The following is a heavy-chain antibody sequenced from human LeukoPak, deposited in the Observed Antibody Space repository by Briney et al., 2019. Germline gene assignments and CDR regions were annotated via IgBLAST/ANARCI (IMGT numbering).Heavy chain of an antibody. D-gene: IGHD1-26*01. CDR1: GFTFSSYG. J-gene: IGHJ4*02. V-gene: IGHV3-30*02. Sequence: GGSLRLSCAASGFTFSSYGMHWVRQAPGKGLEWVAFIRYDGSNKYYADSVKGRFTISRDNSKNTLYLQMNSLRAEDTAVYYCVKPSGSYLPVLDYWGQGTLVTVSS. CDR3: VKPSGSYLPVLDY. CDR2: IRYDGSNK.